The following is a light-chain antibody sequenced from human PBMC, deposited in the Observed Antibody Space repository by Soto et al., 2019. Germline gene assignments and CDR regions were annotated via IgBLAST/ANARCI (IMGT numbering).Light chain of an antibody. V-gene: IGKV3-20*01. J-gene: IGKJ2*01. Sequence: EIVLTQSPGTLSLSPGERATLSCRASQTVSGNYLPWYQQKPRQSPRLLIYGSSDRATGIPDRFSGSGSGTDFTLTITRVEPEDFAVYYCQQYGSSPPYTFGQGTKLEIK. CDR1: QTVSGNY. CDR3: QQYGSSPPYT. CDR2: GSS.